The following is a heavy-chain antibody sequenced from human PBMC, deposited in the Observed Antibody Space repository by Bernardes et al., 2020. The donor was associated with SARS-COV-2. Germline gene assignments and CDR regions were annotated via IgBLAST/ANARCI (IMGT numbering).Heavy chain of an antibody. CDR3: AREWEDYKSSLFDC. J-gene: IGHJ4*02. Sequence: VGSLRLSCAASGFTFWKYAMHWVRQAPGKGLEWVAIISYDGTTRYNADSVKGRFTISRDNSKDTLYLQMNSLTAEDTAMYYCAREWEDYKSSLFDCWGLGTQVTVSA. D-gene: IGHD1-26*01. CDR2: ISYDGTTR. CDR1: GFTFWKYA. V-gene: IGHV3-30-3*01.